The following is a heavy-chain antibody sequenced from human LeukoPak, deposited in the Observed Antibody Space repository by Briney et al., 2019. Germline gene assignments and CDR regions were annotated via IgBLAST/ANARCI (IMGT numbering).Heavy chain of an antibody. CDR1: GYTFTSYY. D-gene: IGHD3-10*01. CDR3: ARTITKVRGVIRFDFDY. Sequence: GASVKVSCKASGYTFTSYYMHWVRQAPGRGLEWMGIINPSDSSTSYAQKFQGRVTMTRDTSTSTVYMELSSLRSEDTAVYYCARTITKVRGVIRFDFDYWGQGTLVTVSS. CDR2: INPSDSST. V-gene: IGHV1-46*01. J-gene: IGHJ4*02.